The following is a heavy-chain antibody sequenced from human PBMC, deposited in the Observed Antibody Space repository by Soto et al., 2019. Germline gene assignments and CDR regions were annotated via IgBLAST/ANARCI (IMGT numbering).Heavy chain of an antibody. CDR3: ARSARIPDY. J-gene: IGHJ4*02. CDR1: SDSHTRYG. Sequence: SETLSLPCTVASDSHTRYGWSWFRQPPGQGLESLGYIHHTGVTNSNPSLRGRLSISIDTAKNQFSLKLSSVTSADPAIYYCARSARIPDYWGPGTLVTVSS. CDR2: IHHTGVT. D-gene: IGHD2-2*02. V-gene: IGHV4-59*01.